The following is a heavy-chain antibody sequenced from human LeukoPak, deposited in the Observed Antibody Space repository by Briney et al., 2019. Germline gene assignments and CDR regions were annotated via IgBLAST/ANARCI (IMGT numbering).Heavy chain of an antibody. V-gene: IGHV5-51*01. D-gene: IGHD5-24*01. CDR1: GYNFSKHC. J-gene: IGHJ4*02. Sequence: GESLKISCKGSGYNFSKHCIAWVRQMPGKGLEWMGIIYPGDSDTRYSPSFQGQVTMSVDKSISTAYLQWSSLKASDTAMYYCARRGRDGYNYLGADGFVDYWGQGTLVTVSS. CDR2: IYPGDSDT. CDR3: ARRGRDGYNYLGADGFVDY.